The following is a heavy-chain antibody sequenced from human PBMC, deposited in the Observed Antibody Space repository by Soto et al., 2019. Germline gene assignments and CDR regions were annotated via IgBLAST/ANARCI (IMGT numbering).Heavy chain of an antibody. Sequence: PSQTLSLTCAISGDNVSSNSAAWNWIRQSPSRGLEWLGRTYYRSKWYNDYAVSVKSRITINPDTSKNQFSLQLNSVTPEDTAVYYCARLAFGGIAVEISQDYWGQGTLVTVSS. CDR2: TYYRSKWYN. V-gene: IGHV6-1*01. J-gene: IGHJ4*02. CDR3: ARLAFGGIAVEISQDY. CDR1: GDNVSSNSAA. D-gene: IGHD6-19*01.